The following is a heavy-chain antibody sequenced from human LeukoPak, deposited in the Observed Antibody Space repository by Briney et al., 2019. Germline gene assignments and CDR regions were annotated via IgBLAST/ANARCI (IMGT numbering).Heavy chain of an antibody. CDR1: GFTFSSYG. J-gene: IGHJ4*02. Sequence: GGSLRLSCAASGFTFSSYGMHWVRQAPGKGLEWVAFIRYDGSNKYYADSVKGRFTISRDTSKNTLYLQMDSLRAEDTAVYYCAKDHRVWSGYPSDPFDYWGQGTMVTVSS. CDR2: IRYDGSNK. V-gene: IGHV3-30*02. CDR3: AKDHRVWSGYPSDPFDY. D-gene: IGHD3-3*01.